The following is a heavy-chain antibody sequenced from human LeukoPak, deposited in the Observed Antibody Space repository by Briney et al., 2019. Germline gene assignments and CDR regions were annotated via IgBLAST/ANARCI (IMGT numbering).Heavy chain of an antibody. D-gene: IGHD3-3*01. CDR3: ARLKSGYEAY. CDR2: ISGSSNSI. V-gene: IGHV3-21*01. Sequence: GGSLRLSCAASGFTFNFYSIHWVRQAPGKGLEWVSSISGSSNSIQYAESVKGRFTTSRDNAKNSLYLQMNSLRAEDTAVYYCARLKSGYEAYWGQGVLVTVSS. J-gene: IGHJ4*02. CDR1: GFTFNFYS.